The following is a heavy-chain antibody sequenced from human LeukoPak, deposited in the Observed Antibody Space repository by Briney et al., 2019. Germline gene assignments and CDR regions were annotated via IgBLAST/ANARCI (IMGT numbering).Heavy chain of an antibody. D-gene: IGHD3-22*01. CDR2: IIPILGIA. J-gene: IGHJ3*02. Sequence: GASVKVSCKASGGTFSSYAISWVRQAPGQGLEWMGRIIPILGIANYAQKFQGRVTITADKSTSTAYMELSSLRSEDTAVYYCARDMGRGYYDSSGYYNASSAFDIWGQGTMVTVSS. V-gene: IGHV1-69*04. CDR3: ARDMGRGYYDSSGYYNASSAFDI. CDR1: GGTFSSYA.